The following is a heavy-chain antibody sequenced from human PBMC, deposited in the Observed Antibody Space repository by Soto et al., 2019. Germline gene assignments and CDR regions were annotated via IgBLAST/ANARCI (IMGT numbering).Heavy chain of an antibody. CDR1: GYSFTSYW. V-gene: IGHV5-10-1*01. D-gene: IGHD3-22*01. CDR3: ASLYDSSGYSPSGMDV. CDR2: IDPSDSYT. J-gene: IGHJ6*02. Sequence: GESLKISCNGSGYSFTSYWISWVRQMPGKGLEWMGRIDPSDSYTNYSPSFQGHVTISADKSISTAYLQWSSLKASDTAMYYCASLYDSSGYSPSGMDVWGQGTTVTVSS.